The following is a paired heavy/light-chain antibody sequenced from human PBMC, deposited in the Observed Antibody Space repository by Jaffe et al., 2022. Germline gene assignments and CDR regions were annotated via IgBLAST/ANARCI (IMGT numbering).Light chain of an antibody. V-gene: IGKV1-9*01. CDR3: QQLNSYPRHT. Sequence: DIQLTQSPSFLSASVGDRVTITCRASQGISSYLAWYQQKPGKAPKLLIYAASTLQSGVPSRFSGSGSGTEFTLTISSLQPEDFATYYCQQLNSYPRHTFGQGTKLEIK. J-gene: IGKJ2*01. CDR1: QGISSY. CDR2: AAS.
Heavy chain of an antibody. V-gene: IGHV3-48*03. CDR2: ISSSGSTI. CDR3: ARERLGYCSGGSCYRPRFDY. D-gene: IGHD2-15*01. CDR1: GFTFSSYE. Sequence: EVQLVESGGGLVQPGGSLRLSCAASGFTFSSYEMNWVRQAPGKGLEWVSYISSSGSTIYYADSVKGRFTISRDNAKNSLYLQMNSLRAEDTAVYYCARERLGYCSGGSCYRPRFDYWGQGTLVTVSS. J-gene: IGHJ4*02.